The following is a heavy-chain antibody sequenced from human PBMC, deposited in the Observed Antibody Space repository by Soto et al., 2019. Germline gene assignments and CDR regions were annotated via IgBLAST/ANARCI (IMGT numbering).Heavy chain of an antibody. CDR1: GGSFSGYY. V-gene: IGHV4-34*01. CDR3: ARAVGGIIAAAGKWRDFDY. CDR2: INHSGST. J-gene: IGHJ4*02. D-gene: IGHD6-13*01. Sequence: QVQLQQWGAGLLKPSETLSLTCAVYGGSFSGYYWSWIRQPPGKGLEWIGEINHSGSTKYNPSPKSGVTLSVDTSQNQFSVKLSSVTAADTAVYYCARAVGGIIAAAGKWRDFDYWGQGTLVTVCS.